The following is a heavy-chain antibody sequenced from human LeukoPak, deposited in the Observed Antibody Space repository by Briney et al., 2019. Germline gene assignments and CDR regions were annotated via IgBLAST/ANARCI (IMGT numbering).Heavy chain of an antibody. CDR2: ISYDGSNK. CDR1: GFTFSSYA. CDR3: ARDDYYDSSGYLDY. V-gene: IGHV3-30-3*01. Sequence: PGGSLRLSCAASGFTFSSYAMHWVRQAPGKGLEWVAVISYDGSNKYYADSVKGRFTISRDNSKNTLYLQMNSLRAEDTAVYYCARDDYYDSSGYLDYWGQGTLVTVSS. D-gene: IGHD3-22*01. J-gene: IGHJ4*02.